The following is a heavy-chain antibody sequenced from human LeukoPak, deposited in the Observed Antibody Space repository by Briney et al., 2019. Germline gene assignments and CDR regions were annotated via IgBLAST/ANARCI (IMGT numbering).Heavy chain of an antibody. CDR1: GFTFSSYW. J-gene: IGHJ3*02. D-gene: IGHD6-19*01. CDR2: IKQDGSEK. Sequence: GGSLRLSCAASGFTFSSYWMSWVRQAPGKGVEWVANIKQDGSEKYYVDSVKGRFTISRDNAKNSLYLQMNSLRAEDTAVYYCARVARRAQWLDSDAFDIWGQGTMVTVSS. V-gene: IGHV3-7*04. CDR3: ARVARRAQWLDSDAFDI.